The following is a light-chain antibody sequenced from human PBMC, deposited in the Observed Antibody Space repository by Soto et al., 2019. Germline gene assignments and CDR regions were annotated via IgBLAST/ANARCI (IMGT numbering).Light chain of an antibody. V-gene: IGKV3-20*01. CDR3: QQYGSSPPT. CDR2: EAS. Sequence: EILLTQAPGTLSLSPGVRATLSCRASQSVSSSYVAWYQQKPGQAPRLLIYEASIRAIVIPDRFSGSGSGTDFTLTISRLEPEDFAVYHCQQYGSSPPTFGQGSKVEIK. CDR1: QSVSSSY. J-gene: IGKJ1*01.